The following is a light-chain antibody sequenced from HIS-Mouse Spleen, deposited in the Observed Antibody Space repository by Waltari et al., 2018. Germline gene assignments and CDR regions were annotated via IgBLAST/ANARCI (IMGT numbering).Light chain of an antibody. CDR2: EGS. CDR1: SSDVGSYNL. Sequence: QSALTQPASVSGSPGQSITIEGTGTSSDVGSYNLVSWYQQHPGKAPKLMIYEGSKRPSGVSNRVSGSKSGNTASLTISGLQAEDEADYYCCSYAGSSTLVFGGGTKLTVL. J-gene: IGLJ2*01. V-gene: IGLV2-23*01. CDR3: CSYAGSSTLV.